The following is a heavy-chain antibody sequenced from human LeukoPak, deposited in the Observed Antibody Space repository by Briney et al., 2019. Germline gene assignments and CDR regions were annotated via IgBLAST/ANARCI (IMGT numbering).Heavy chain of an antibody. J-gene: IGHJ4*02. Sequence: GASVKVSCKASGYTFTSYGISWVRQAPGQGLEWMGWISAYNGNTNYAQKLQGRVTMTTDTSTSTAYMEPRSLRSDDTAVYYCARDSPRYFDWLLDYWGQGTLVTVSS. D-gene: IGHD3-9*01. V-gene: IGHV1-18*01. CDR1: GYTFTSYG. CDR2: ISAYNGNT. CDR3: ARDSPRYFDWLLDY.